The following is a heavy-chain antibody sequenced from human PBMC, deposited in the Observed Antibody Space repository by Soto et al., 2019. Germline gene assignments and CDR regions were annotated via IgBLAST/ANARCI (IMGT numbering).Heavy chain of an antibody. CDR1: RYTLPELS. CDR2: FDPEDGET. CDR3: ATGVRFLEWLDFDY. J-gene: IGHJ4*02. D-gene: IGHD3-3*01. V-gene: IGHV1-24*01. Sequence: GASVKVSCKVSRYTLPELSMHWVRQAPGKGLEWMGGFDPEDGETIYAQKFQGRVTMTEDTSTDTAYMELSSLRSEDTAVYYCATGVRFLEWLDFDYWGQGTLVTVSS.